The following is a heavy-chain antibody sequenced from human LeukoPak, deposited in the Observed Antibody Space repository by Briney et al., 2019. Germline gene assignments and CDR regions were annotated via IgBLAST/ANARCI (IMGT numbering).Heavy chain of an antibody. J-gene: IGHJ4*02. CDR1: GYTFSNYG. CDR2: ISAYNGNT. V-gene: IGHV1-18*01. D-gene: IGHD3-16*01. CDR3: ARVNSGVMGY. Sequence: ASVKVSCKASGYTFSNYGISWVRQAPGQGLEWMGWISAYNGNTNYAQKPQGRVTMTTDTSTSTTYMELRNLRSDDTAVYYCARVNSGVMGYWGQGTLVTVSS.